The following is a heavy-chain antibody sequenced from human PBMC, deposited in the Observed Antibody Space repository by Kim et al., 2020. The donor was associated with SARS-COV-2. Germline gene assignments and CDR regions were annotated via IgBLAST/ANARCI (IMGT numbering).Heavy chain of an antibody. CDR1: GDSISSSNW. CDR3: ARDRVIMLRGVPNLYGMDV. J-gene: IGHJ6*02. Sequence: SETLSLTCAVSGDSISSSNWWNWVRQPPGKGLEWIGEIHHSGSTNYNPSLKSRVTISVGKSKNQVSLKLSSVTAADTAVYYCARDRVIMLRGVPNLYGMDVWGQGTTVTVSS. CDR2: IHHSGST. D-gene: IGHD3-10*01. V-gene: IGHV4-4*02.